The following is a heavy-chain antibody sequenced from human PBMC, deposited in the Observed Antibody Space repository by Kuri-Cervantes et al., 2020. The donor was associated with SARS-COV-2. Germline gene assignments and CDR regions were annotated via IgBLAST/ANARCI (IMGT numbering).Heavy chain of an antibody. J-gene: IGHJ6*02. CDR1: GFTFSSYA. CDR2: ISGSGGST. Sequence: GESLKISCAASGFTFSSYAMSWVRQAPGKGLEWVSAISGSGGSTYYPGSVKGRFTISRENAKNSLYLQMNSLRAGDTAVYYCAKDLGDYGMDVWGQGTTVTVSS. D-gene: IGHD3-16*01. CDR3: AKDLGDYGMDV. V-gene: IGHV3-23*01.